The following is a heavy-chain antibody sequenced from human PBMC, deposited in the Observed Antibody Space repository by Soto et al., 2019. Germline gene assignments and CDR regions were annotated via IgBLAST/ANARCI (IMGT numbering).Heavy chain of an antibody. V-gene: IGHV3-48*02. CDR2: ISPAGNRV. Sequence: EVQLVESGGGLAQPGGSLRLSCVASGFTFSSYSINWIRQAPGKGPEWVSWISPAGNRVDYTDSVKGRFTISRDNAENSLYLEMNSLRDEDTAVYYSVRDHLWAFDYWGQGTLVTVSS. J-gene: IGHJ4*02. CDR3: VRDHLWAFDY. CDR1: GFTFSSYS. D-gene: IGHD3-16*01.